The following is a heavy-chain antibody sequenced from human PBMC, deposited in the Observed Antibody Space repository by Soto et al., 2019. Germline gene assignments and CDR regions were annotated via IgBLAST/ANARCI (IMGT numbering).Heavy chain of an antibody. CDR1: GYTFTSYG. Sequence: QVQLVQSGAEVKKPGASVKVSCKASGYTFTSYGISWVRQAPGQGLEWMGWISAYNGNTNYAQKLQGRVTMTTDTSTSTADMELRSLRSDDTAVYYCARYCSSTSCRHAFYIWGQGTMVTVSS. CDR3: ARYCSSTSCRHAFYI. D-gene: IGHD2-2*01. CDR2: ISAYNGNT. J-gene: IGHJ3*02. V-gene: IGHV1-18*01.